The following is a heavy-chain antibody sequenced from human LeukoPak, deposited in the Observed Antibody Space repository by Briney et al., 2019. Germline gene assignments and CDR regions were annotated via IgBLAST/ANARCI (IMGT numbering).Heavy chain of an antibody. CDR3: ARVYGGNSEGAFDI. CDR2: IIPIFGTA. Sequence: SVKVSCKASGGTFSSYAISWVRQAPGQGLEWMGGIIPIFGTANYAQKFQGRVTITTDESTSTAYMELSSLRSEDTAVYYCARVYGGNSEGAFDIWGQGTMVTVSS. V-gene: IGHV1-69*05. CDR1: GGTFSSYA. J-gene: IGHJ3*02. D-gene: IGHD4-23*01.